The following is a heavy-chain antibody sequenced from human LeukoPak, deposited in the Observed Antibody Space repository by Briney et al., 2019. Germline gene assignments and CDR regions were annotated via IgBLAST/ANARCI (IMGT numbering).Heavy chain of an antibody. CDR1: GFTFSSYG. D-gene: IGHD6-6*01. CDR3: ARDLSIGPIDY. J-gene: IGHJ4*02. Sequence: GGSLRLSCAASGFTFSSYGMHWVRQAPGKGLEWVAVISYGGSKKYYEDSVKGRFTISRDNSKNTLYLQMNSLRAEDTAVYYCARDLSIGPIDYWGQGTLVTVSS. V-gene: IGHV3-30*03. CDR2: ISYGGSKK.